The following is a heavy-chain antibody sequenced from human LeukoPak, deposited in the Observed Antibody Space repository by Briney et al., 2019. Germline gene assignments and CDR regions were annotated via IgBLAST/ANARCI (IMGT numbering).Heavy chain of an antibody. J-gene: IGHJ4*02. Sequence: PGGSLRLSCAASGFTFSSYTMNWVRQAPGKGLECVSSIRSSSSYIYYADSVKGRFTISRDSAKNSLYLQMNSLRAEDTAVYYCARVAWDYYDTSGYRFDYWGQGTLVTVSS. D-gene: IGHD3-22*01. CDR3: ARVAWDYYDTSGYRFDY. CDR1: GFTFSSYT. CDR2: IRSSSSYI. V-gene: IGHV3-21*01.